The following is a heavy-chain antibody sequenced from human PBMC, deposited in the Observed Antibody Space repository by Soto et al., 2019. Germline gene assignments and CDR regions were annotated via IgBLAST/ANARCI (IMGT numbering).Heavy chain of an antibody. CDR2: IYYSGST. Sequence: QVQLQESGPGLEASSHTLSLTCTLSCGHISRGGYYWHWIRQHPGKGLEWIGYIYYSGSTYYNPSLKSRVTISVDTSKNQFSLKLSSVTAADTAVYYCARSVFPWGQGTLVTVSS. J-gene: IGHJ5*02. CDR1: CGHISRGGYY. V-gene: IGHV4-31*03. CDR3: ARSVFP.